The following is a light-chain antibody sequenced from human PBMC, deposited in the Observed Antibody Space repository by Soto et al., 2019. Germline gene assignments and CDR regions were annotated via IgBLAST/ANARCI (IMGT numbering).Light chain of an antibody. Sequence: EIVLTQSPGTLSLSPGERATLSCRASQSFNSIYLAWYQQKPGQAPRLLIYGASSRATGIPDRFSSSGSGTDFTLTISRLEPEDFAVYYCQQRSNWPLFGQGTRLEIK. V-gene: IGKV3D-20*02. CDR3: QQRSNWPL. CDR1: QSFNSIY. J-gene: IGKJ5*01. CDR2: GAS.